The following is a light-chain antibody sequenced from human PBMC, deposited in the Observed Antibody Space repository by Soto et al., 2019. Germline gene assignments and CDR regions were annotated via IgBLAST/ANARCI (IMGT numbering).Light chain of an antibody. Sequence: EIVLIGCGGTLSCYQGERAPVSWRASRSVSSSYLAWYQQKPPQAPRPVIYGASSRATGIPDRFSGSGGAAHFTPPIIRLDPADPAVDYCQHDDRAPMCTSGQGTKVDIK. CDR2: GAS. CDR1: RSVSSSY. V-gene: IGKV3-20*01. J-gene: IGKJ1*01. CDR3: QHDDRAPMCT.